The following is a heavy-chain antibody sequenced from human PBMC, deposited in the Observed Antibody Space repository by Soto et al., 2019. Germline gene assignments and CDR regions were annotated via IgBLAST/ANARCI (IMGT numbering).Heavy chain of an antibody. Sequence: GASVKVSCKASGYTFTSYAMHWVRQAPGQGLEWMGWINAGNGKTQYSQKFQGRVTITRDTSASTAYMELSSLRSEDTAVYYCARQLTGTTIPFDYWGQGTLVTVSS. CDR1: GYTFTSYA. D-gene: IGHD1-20*01. V-gene: IGHV1-3*01. J-gene: IGHJ4*02. CDR3: ARQLTGTTIPFDY. CDR2: INAGNGKT.